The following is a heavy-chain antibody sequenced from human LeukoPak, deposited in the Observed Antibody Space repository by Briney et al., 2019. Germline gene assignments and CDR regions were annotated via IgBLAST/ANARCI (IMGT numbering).Heavy chain of an antibody. CDR1: GFTFDNYA. Sequence: GGSLRPSCAASGFTFDNYAMHWVRQAPGKGLEWVSGISWNSGSIGYADSVKGRFTISRDNAKNSLYLQMNSLRAEDMALYYCAKDIDSGFSGTPCYFDYWGQGTLVTVSS. CDR2: ISWNSGSI. CDR3: AKDIDSGFSGTPCYFDY. D-gene: IGHD2/OR15-2a*01. V-gene: IGHV3-9*03. J-gene: IGHJ4*02.